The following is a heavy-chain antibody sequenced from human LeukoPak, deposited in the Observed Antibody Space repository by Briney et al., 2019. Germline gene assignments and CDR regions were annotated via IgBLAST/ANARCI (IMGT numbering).Heavy chain of an antibody. V-gene: IGHV1-8*03. J-gene: IGHJ6*03. Sequence: AASVKVSCKASGYTFTSYDINWVRQATGQGLEWMGWMNPNSGNTGYAQKFQGRVTITRNTSISTAYMELRSLRSDDTAVYYCARMGVVVPAAISVGHYYYYMDVWGKGTTVTVSS. CDR1: GYTFTSYD. CDR3: ARMGVVVPAAISVGHYYYYMDV. CDR2: MNPNSGNT. D-gene: IGHD2-2*01.